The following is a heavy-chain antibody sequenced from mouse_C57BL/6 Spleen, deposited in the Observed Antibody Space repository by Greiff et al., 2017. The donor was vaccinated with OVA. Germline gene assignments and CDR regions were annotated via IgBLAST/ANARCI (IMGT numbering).Heavy chain of an antibody. V-gene: IGHV1-55*01. CDR1: GYTFTSYW. D-gene: IGHD3-3*01. J-gene: IGHJ4*01. Sequence: QVQLKESGAELVKPGASVKMSCKASGYTFTSYWITWVKQRPGQGLEWIGGIYPGSGSTNYNEKFKSKATLTVDTSSSTAYMQLSSLTSEDSAVYYCARGGHYYAMDYWGQGTSVTVSS. CDR2: IYPGSGST. CDR3: ARGGHYYAMDY.